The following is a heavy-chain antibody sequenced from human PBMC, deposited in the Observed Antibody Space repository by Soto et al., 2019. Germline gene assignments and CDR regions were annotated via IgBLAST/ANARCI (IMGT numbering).Heavy chain of an antibody. V-gene: IGHV4-34*01. CDR3: ARGRVRGVSSPNDS. Sequence: PSETLSLTCAVYGGSFSGHYWSWIRQPPGKGLEWIGEINHSGNTNYNPSLKSRVTISVDTSKNQFSLKLSSVTAADTSVYYCARGRVRGVSSPNDSWGQGTLATVSS. J-gene: IGHJ4*02. CDR1: GGSFSGHY. CDR2: INHSGNT. D-gene: IGHD3-10*01.